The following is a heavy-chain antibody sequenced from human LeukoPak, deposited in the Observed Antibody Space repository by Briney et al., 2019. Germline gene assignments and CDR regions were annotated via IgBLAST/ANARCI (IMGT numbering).Heavy chain of an antibody. J-gene: IGHJ4*02. CDR1: GYTFNIFD. CDR2: ISAYNGNT. V-gene: IGHV1-18*01. Sequence: ASVKVSCKASGYTFNIFDITWVRQAPGQGLEWMGWISAYNGNTNYAQKFQGRVTFTTDTSTNTAYMELRSLRSDDTAVYYCARDQPGSSDYWGQGTLVTVSS. CDR3: ARDQPGSSDY. D-gene: IGHD1-14*01.